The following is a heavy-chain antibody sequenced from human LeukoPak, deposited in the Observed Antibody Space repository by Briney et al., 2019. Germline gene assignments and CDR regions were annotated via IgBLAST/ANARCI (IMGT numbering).Heavy chain of an antibody. CDR1: GGSFSGYY. J-gene: IGHJ4*02. Sequence: SETLSLTCAVYGGSFSGYYWSWIRQPPGKGLEWIGEINHSGSTNYNPSLKSRVTISVDTSKNQFSLKLSSVTAADTAVYYCARKQRYYYDSSGYSAYFDYWGQGTLVIVPS. CDR2: INHSGST. V-gene: IGHV4-34*01. D-gene: IGHD3-22*01. CDR3: ARKQRYYYDSSGYSAYFDY.